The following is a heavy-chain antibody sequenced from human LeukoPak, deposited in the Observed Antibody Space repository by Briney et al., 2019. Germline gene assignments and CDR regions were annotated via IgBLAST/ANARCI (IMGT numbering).Heavy chain of an antibody. CDR1: GESFDGFY. J-gene: IGHJ5*02. CDR3: AIRLTTSRSATATTWFDP. V-gene: IGHV4-34*01. D-gene: IGHD1-1*01. Sequence: SETLSLTCAVYGESFDGFYWNWIRPSPGKGLEWLGEVNYSGGTDYNPALESRIAISADASKRQFSLKLTSVTAADTAVYYCAIRLTTSRSATATTWFDPWGQGTLVSVSS. CDR2: VNYSGGT.